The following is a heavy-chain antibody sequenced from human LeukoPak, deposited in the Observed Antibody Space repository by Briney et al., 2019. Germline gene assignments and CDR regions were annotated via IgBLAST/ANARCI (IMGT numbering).Heavy chain of an antibody. V-gene: IGHV4-30-4*02. CDR1: GGSISSGDYY. Sequence: SDTLSLSCTFSGGSISSGDYYWSWIRQPPGKGLEWIGYIYYSGSTYYNPSLKSRVTISVDTSKNQSSLKLSTVTAADTAVYYCAREPGSFGVVTYFDYWGQGTLVTVSS. CDR2: IYYSGST. D-gene: IGHD3-3*01. CDR3: AREPGSFGVVTYFDY. J-gene: IGHJ4*02.